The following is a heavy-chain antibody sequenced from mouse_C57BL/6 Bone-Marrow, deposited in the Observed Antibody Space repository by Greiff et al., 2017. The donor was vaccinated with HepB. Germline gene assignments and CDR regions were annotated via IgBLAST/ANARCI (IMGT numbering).Heavy chain of an antibody. CDR3: ANHYGNYLAWFAY. Sequence: QVQLKQSGPELVKPGASVKISCKASGYAFSSSWMNWVKQRPGKGLGWIGRIYPGDGDTNYNGKFKGKATLTADKSSSTAYMQLSSLTSEDSAVYFCANHYGNYLAWFAYWGQGTLVTVSA. CDR2: IYPGDGDT. D-gene: IGHD2-1*01. CDR1: GYAFSSSW. V-gene: IGHV1-82*01. J-gene: IGHJ3*01.